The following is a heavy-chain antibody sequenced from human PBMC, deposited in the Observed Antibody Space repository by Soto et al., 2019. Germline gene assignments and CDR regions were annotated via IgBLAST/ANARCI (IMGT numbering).Heavy chain of an antibody. J-gene: IGHJ6*02. CDR3: ARAKEYGSSSGMDV. CDR2: TYFRSKWYN. V-gene: IGHV6-1*01. D-gene: IGHD6-6*01. Sequence: QVQLQQSGPGLVKPSQTLSLTCAISGDSVSSNSAAWNWIRQSPSRGLEWLGRTYFRSKWYNDYAVSVXSXLTXNPDTSTSQFSLQPNSVTPEDTAVYYCARAKEYGSSSGMDVWRQGNTVTVSS. CDR1: GDSVSSNSAA.